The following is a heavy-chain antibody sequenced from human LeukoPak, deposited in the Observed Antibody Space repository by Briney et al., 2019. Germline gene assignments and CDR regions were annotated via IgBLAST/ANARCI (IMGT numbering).Heavy chain of an antibody. V-gene: IGHV4-34*01. J-gene: IGHJ5*02. CDR1: GGSFSGYY. D-gene: IGHD2-2*01. CDR2: INHSGST. Sequence: PSETLSLTCAVYGGSFSGYYWSWLRQPPGKGLEWIGEINHSGSTNYNPSLKSRVTISVDTSKNQFSLKLSSVTAADTAVYYCARGGNIVVVPAAVGGNNWFDPWGQGTLVTVSS. CDR3: ARGGNIVVVPAAVGGNNWFDP.